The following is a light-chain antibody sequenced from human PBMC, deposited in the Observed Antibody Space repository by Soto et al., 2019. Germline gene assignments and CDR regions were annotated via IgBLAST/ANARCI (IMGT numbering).Light chain of an antibody. Sequence: DIQMTQSPSSLSASVGDRVTITFRASQSIRIYLNWYQQKPGKAPELLIFAASSLQSGVPSRFSGSGSGTDFTLTISSLQPEDFATYYCQQSGDTPPWTFGQGTKVDIK. J-gene: IGKJ1*01. CDR3: QQSGDTPPWT. V-gene: IGKV1-39*01. CDR2: AAS. CDR1: QSIRIY.